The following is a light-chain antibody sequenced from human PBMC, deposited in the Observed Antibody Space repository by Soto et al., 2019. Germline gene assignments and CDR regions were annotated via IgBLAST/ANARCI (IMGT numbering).Light chain of an antibody. CDR3: QQYNNWPLI. V-gene: IGKV3-15*01. J-gene: IGKJ4*01. Sequence: EIVLTQSPATLSLSPGEMSTLSCRASQSVSINLAWYQQKPGKVPRLLIYGASTRANGIPARFSGSGFGTEFTLTISSMKYEDFEVYYCQQYNNWPLIFGGGTKVDIK. CDR1: QSVSIN. CDR2: GAS.